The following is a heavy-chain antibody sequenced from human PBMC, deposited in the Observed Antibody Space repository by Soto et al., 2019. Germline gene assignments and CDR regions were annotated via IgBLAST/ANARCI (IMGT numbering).Heavy chain of an antibody. J-gene: IGHJ4*02. V-gene: IGHV3-11*01. CDR1: GFTFSDYY. D-gene: IGHD2-21*02. Sequence: PGGSLRLSCAASGFTFSDYYMSWIRQAPGKGLEWVSYISSSGSTIYYADSVKGRFTISRDNAKNSLYLQMNSLRAEDTAVYCCARDRSRHIVVVTDGYWGQGTLVTVSS. CDR3: ARDRSRHIVVVTDGY. CDR2: ISSSGSTI.